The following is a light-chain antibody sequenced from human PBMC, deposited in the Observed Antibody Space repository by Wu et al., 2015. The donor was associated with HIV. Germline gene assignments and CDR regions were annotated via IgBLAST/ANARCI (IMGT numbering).Light chain of an antibody. J-gene: IGKJ1*01. CDR2: GAS. Sequence: EIVMTQSPATLSVPPGDTATLSCRASQSVSSKLVWYQQRPGQAPRLLIYGASTRATDIPARFSGSGSGTEFTLNISSIQSEDFAVYYCQHYNNWQTFGQGTKVEIK. CDR1: QSVSSK. CDR3: QHYNNWQT. V-gene: IGKV3-15*01.